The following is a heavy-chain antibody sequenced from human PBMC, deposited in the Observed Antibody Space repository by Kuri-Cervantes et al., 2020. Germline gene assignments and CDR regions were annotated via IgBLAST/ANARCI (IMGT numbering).Heavy chain of an antibody. CDR3: AKEVPYYDFWSGYYPYGMDV. V-gene: IGHV3-30-3*01. D-gene: IGHD3-3*01. Sequence: SLKISYAASGFTFSSYAMHWVRQAPGKGLEWVAVISYDGSNKYYADSVKGRFTISRDNSKNTLYLQMNSLRAEDTAVYYCAKEVPYYDFWSGYYPYGMDVWGQGTTVTVSS. CDR2: ISYDGSNK. J-gene: IGHJ6*02. CDR1: GFTFSSYA.